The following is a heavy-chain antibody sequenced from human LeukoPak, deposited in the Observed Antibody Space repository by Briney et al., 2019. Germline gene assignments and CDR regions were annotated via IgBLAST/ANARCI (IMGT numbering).Heavy chain of an antibody. CDR1: GGAISSYY. V-gene: IGHV4-59*01. J-gene: IGHJ4*02. CDR3: ARVISGWPSAVDY. Sequence: SQTLSLTCTVSGGAISSYYWSCIRHPPRKGLEWIGYIYYTGTTTYNPSLMNRVTISVETSKNQISLTLASVTAADTAVYYCARVISGWPSAVDYWGQGTLVTVSS. D-gene: IGHD6-19*01. CDR2: IYYTGTT.